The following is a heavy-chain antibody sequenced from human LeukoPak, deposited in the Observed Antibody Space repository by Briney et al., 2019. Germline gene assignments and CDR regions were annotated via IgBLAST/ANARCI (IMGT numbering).Heavy chain of an antibody. CDR1: GFTFSSYA. CDR3: ASLGGGRWEPRRYFDY. CDR2: ISGSGGST. V-gene: IGHV3-23*01. J-gene: IGHJ4*02. Sequence: GGSLRLSCAASGFTFSSYAMSWVRQAPGKGLEWVSAISGSGGSTYYADSVKGRFTISRDNAKNSLYLQMNSLRAEDTAVYYCASLGGGRWEPRRYFDYWGQGTLVTVSS. D-gene: IGHD2-15*01.